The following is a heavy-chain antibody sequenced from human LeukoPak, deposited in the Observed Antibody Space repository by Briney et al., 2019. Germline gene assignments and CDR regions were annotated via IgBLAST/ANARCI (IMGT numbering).Heavy chain of an antibody. CDR3: ARGGPHHGFDI. CDR2: IVTNNGGT. V-gene: IGHV1-2*02. J-gene: IGHJ3*02. Sequence: GASVKVSCKASGYTFTDYYMHWVRQAPGQGLEWMGCIVTNNGGTNYAQNFKGRVTITRATSVSTAYVEVSDLKSDDTAVYYCARGGPHHGFDIWAQGTMVTVSS. CDR1: GYTFTDYY.